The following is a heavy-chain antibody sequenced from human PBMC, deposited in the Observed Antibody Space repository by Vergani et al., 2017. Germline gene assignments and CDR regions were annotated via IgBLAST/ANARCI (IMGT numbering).Heavy chain of an antibody. Sequence: QVQLQESGPGLVKPSETLSLTCTVSGGSISSYYWSWIRQDPGKGLEWIGYIYYSGSTYYNPSLKSRVTISVDTSKNQFSLKLSSVTAADTAVYYCARVPSSGDGFDYWGQGTLVTVSS. J-gene: IGHJ4*02. CDR1: GGSISSYY. D-gene: IGHD2-15*01. V-gene: IGHV4-59*06. CDR3: ARVPSSGDGFDY. CDR2: IYYSGST.